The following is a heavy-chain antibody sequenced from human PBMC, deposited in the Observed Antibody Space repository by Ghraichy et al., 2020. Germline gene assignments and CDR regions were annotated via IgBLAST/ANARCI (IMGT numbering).Heavy chain of an antibody. CDR1: GGTFSSYA. CDR3: ARGPSLDCGGDCSLLQMGYYMDV. Sequence: SVKVSCKASGGTFSSYAISWVRQAPGQGLEWMGGIIPIFGTANYAQKFQGRVTITADKSTSTAYMELSSLRSEDTAVYYCARGPSLDCGGDCSLLQMGYYMDVWGKGTTVTVSS. V-gene: IGHV1-69*06. J-gene: IGHJ6*03. D-gene: IGHD2-21*02. CDR2: IIPIFGTA.